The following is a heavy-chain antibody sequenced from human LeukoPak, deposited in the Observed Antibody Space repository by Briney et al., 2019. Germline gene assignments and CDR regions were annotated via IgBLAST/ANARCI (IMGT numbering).Heavy chain of an antibody. Sequence: SGESLKISCKGSGYSFTNYWIAWVRRMPGKGLEWMGVIYPGDSDTRYNPSFQGQVTISADRSFGTAYLQWSSLKASDSVMYYCARREATTEYFDFWGQGTLVTVSS. CDR2: IYPGDSDT. CDR3: ARREATTEYFDF. V-gene: IGHV5-51*01. CDR1: GYSFTNYW. J-gene: IGHJ4*02. D-gene: IGHD1-7*01.